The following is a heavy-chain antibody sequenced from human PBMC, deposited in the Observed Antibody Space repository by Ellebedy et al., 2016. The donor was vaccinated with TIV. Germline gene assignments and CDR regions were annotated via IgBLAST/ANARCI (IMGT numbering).Heavy chain of an antibody. CDR1: GGTFSSYA. J-gene: IGHJ6*02. D-gene: IGHD6-19*01. V-gene: IGHV1-69*13. Sequence: SVKVSXXASGGTFSSYAISWVRQAPGQGLEWMGGIIPIFGTANYAQKFQGRVTITADESTSTAYMELSSLRSEDTAVYYCASGYSSGWTVGLYYYYGMDVWGQGTTVTVSS. CDR2: IIPIFGTA. CDR3: ASGYSSGWTVGLYYYYGMDV.